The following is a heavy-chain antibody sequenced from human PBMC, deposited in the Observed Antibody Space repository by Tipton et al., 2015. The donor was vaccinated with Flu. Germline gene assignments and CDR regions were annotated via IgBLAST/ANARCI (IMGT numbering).Heavy chain of an antibody. CDR2: IYDSGST. CDR1: GGSITTYY. V-gene: IGHV4-59*08. D-gene: IGHD3-9*01. Sequence: TLSLTCTVSGGSITTYYWSWIRQSPGKGLEWIGYIYDSGSTNYNPSLKSRVTISVDKSKNQFSLKLTAVTAADTAEYYCAKRDYDILSGSRAFDIWGQGTIVTVTP. J-gene: IGHJ3*02. CDR3: AKRDYDILSGSRAFDI.